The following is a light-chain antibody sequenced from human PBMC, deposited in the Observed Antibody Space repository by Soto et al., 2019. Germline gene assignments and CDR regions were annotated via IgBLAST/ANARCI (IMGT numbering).Light chain of an antibody. CDR1: QSVSSSY. V-gene: IGKV3-20*01. Sequence: EIVLTQSPGTLSLSPGERATLSCRASQSVSSSYLAWYQQKPGQAPRLLIYGASSRATGIPDRFSGSGSGTDFTLTISRLEPEDFAVYYCHRKTFGQGTKVDIK. J-gene: IGKJ1*01. CDR3: HRKT. CDR2: GAS.